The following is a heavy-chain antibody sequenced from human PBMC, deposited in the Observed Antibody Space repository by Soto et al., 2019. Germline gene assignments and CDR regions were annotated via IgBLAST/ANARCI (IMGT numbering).Heavy chain of an antibody. CDR2: IYWDDDK. Sequence: QITLKESGPTLVKPTQTLTLTCTFSGFSLSTSGVGVGWFRQPPGKALEWLALIYWDDDKRYSPSLKSRLTITKDTSKNQVVLTMTNMDPVDTATYYCAHSLIPNWGSRGAFDYWGQGTLVTVSS. CDR3: AHSLIPNWGSRGAFDY. V-gene: IGHV2-5*02. D-gene: IGHD7-27*01. CDR1: GFSLSTSGVG. J-gene: IGHJ4*02.